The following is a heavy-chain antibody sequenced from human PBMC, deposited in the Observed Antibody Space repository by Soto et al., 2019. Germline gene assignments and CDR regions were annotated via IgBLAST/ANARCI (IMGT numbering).Heavy chain of an antibody. CDR3: ARRPESGFSPPYCYYGMDV. CDR2: IWYDGTNK. Sequence: QVQLVESGGGVVQPGRSLRLSCATSGFTFSNYGMHWVRQAPGKGLEWVAVIWYDGTNKYYADSVKGRFTISRDNSKNTLYLQMNSLRAEDTAVYYCARRPESGFSPPYCYYGMDVWGQGTTVTVSS. J-gene: IGHJ6*02. V-gene: IGHV3-33*01. CDR1: GFTFSNYG. D-gene: IGHD5-12*01.